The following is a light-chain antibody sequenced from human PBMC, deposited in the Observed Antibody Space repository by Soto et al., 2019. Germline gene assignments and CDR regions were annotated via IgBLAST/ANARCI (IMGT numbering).Light chain of an antibody. CDR3: FSYTSSGTYV. CDR2: EVS. V-gene: IGLV2-14*01. CDR1: SSDVGGYNY. J-gene: IGLJ1*01. Sequence: QSVLSQPASVSLSPGQSITISCTGTSSDVGGYNYVSWFQHHPGKAPKLIIYEVSYRPSGVSNRFSGSKSGDTASLTISGLQAEDETDYYCFSYTSSGTYVFGTGTKVTVL.